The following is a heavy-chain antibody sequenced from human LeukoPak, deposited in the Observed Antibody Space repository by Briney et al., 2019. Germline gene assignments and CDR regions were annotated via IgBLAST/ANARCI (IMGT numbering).Heavy chain of an antibody. J-gene: IGHJ5*01. CDR3: ARDREYQLLYHWFDP. D-gene: IGHD2-2*02. CDR1: GGSISSGSYY. CDR2: IYTSGST. Sequence: SETLSLTCTVSGGSISSGSYYWSWIRQPAGKGLEWIGRIYTSGSTNYNPSLKSRVTISVDTSKNQFSLKLSSVTAADTAVYYCARDREYQLLYHWFDPWGQGTTVTVSS. V-gene: IGHV4-61*02.